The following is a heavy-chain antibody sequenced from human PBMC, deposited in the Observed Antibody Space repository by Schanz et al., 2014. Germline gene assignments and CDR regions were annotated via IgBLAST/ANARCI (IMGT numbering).Heavy chain of an antibody. CDR1: GFTFSSYA. J-gene: IGHJ4*02. CDR3: AKDPRGDKYDRAYYFDY. Sequence: EVHLLDSGGGLVQPGGSLRLSCAASGFTFSSYAMSWVRQAPGKGLEWVSSISSGGNPYYANSVKGRFGISRDNSENTLYLQMSSLRVEDTAVYYCAKDPRGDKYDRAYYFDYWGQGTLVSVSS. D-gene: IGHD3-10*01. V-gene: IGHV3-23*01. CDR2: ISSGGNP.